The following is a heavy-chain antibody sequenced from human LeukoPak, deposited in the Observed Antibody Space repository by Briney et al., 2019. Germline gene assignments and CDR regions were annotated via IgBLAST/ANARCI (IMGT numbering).Heavy chain of an antibody. CDR3: ARRAMTERGHSYGLDY. V-gene: IGHV3-21*06. D-gene: IGHD5-18*01. J-gene: IGHJ4*02. CDR2: ISSSSDYV. CDR1: GFTFSSYA. Sequence: GGSLRLSCAASGFTFSSYAMTWVRQAPGKGLEWVSSISSSSDYVYYADSVKGRFTISRDNAKNSMYLQMNSLRAEDTAVYYCARRAMTERGHSYGLDYWGQGTLVTVSS.